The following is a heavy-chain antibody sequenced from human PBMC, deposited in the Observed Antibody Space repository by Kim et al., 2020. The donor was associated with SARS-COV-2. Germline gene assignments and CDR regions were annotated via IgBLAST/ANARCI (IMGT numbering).Heavy chain of an antibody. CDR2: INPNSGGT. J-gene: IGHJ5*02. D-gene: IGHD6-19*01. Sequence: ASVKVSCKASGYTFTGYYMHWVRQAPGQGLEWMGRINPNSGGTNYAQKFQGRVTMTRDTSISTAYMELSRLRSDDTAVYYCARGHHSSGWYHWFDPWGQGTLVTVSS. V-gene: IGHV1-2*06. CDR1: GYTFTGYY. CDR3: ARGHHSSGWYHWFDP.